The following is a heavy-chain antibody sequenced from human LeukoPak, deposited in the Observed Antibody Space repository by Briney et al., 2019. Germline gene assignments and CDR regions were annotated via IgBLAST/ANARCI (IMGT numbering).Heavy chain of an antibody. Sequence: PGGSLRLSCVASGFTFSGSWMHWVRQPPGKGLVWVSRIKSDGSMTNYAGSVKGRFTISRDNAKNTLYLQMNSLRAEDTAVYYCASQVVGAAFDPWGQGTLVTVSS. J-gene: IGHJ5*02. D-gene: IGHD2-15*01. CDR3: ASQVVGAAFDP. V-gene: IGHV3-74*01. CDR1: GFTFSGSW. CDR2: IKSDGSMT.